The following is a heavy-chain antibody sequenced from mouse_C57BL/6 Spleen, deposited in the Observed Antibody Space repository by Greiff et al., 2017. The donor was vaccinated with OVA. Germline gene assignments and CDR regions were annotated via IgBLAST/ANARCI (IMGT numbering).Heavy chain of an antibody. J-gene: IGHJ2*01. CDR3: GRRAYYSNYDYFDY. CDR2: IDPSDSDT. Sequence: QVQLQQPGAELVRPGSSVKLSCKASGYTFTSYWMHWVKQRPIQGLEWIGNIDPSDSDTHYNQKFKDKATLTVDKSSSTAYLQLSSLTSEDSAVYYCGRRAYYSNYDYFDYWGKGTTRTVSA. V-gene: IGHV1-52*01. CDR1: GYTFTSYW. D-gene: IGHD2-5*01.